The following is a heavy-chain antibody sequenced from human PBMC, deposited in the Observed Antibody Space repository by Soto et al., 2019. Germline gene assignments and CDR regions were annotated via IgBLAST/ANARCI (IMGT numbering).Heavy chain of an antibody. Sequence: PGGSLRLSCATSGFTFSNYNMDWFRQAPGKGLEWVAYISSSGSYIYYADSLKGRFTISRDNAHDSLHLQMDSLKAEDTAVYYCARVFNQKYVDTAMVITYWGQGPMVTVSS. J-gene: IGHJ4*02. CDR1: GFTFSNYN. D-gene: IGHD5-18*01. V-gene: IGHV3-21*01. CDR2: ISSSGSYI. CDR3: ARVFNQKYVDTAMVITY.